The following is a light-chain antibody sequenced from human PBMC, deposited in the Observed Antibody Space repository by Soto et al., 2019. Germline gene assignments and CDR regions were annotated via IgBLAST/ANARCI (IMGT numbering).Light chain of an antibody. CDR2: DAS. J-gene: IGKJ4*01. Sequence: EIVLTQSPATLSLSPGERAALSCRASQSVSSHLAWYQQKPGQAPRLLIYDASNRATGIPARFSGSGSGTELTLIISRLKPEDLAVYYCQQRSNWPLTFGGGTKVEIK. CDR1: QSVSSH. V-gene: IGKV3-11*01. CDR3: QQRSNWPLT.